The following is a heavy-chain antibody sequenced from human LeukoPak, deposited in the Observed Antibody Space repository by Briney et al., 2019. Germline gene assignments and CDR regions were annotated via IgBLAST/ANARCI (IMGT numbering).Heavy chain of an antibody. CDR2: ISYSGTT. Sequence: PSETLSLTCAVYGGSFSGYYWSWIRQPPGKGLEWIGYISYSGTTTYNPSLKSRVTISADTSKNQFSLKLSSVTAADTAVYFCARDNYDSNTYNYGMDVWGQGTTVTVSS. CDR3: ARDNYDSNTYNYGMDV. D-gene: IGHD3-22*01. CDR1: GGSFSGYY. V-gene: IGHV4-34*11. J-gene: IGHJ6*02.